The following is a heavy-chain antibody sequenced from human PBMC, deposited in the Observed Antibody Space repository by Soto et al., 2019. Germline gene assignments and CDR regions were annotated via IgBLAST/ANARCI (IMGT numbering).Heavy chain of an antibody. D-gene: IGHD6-19*01. CDR2: ISYDGSNK. V-gene: IGHV3-30-3*01. J-gene: IGHJ6*02. CDR3: ARELDGQWLAPPPCYYYYGMDV. Sequence: QVQLVESGGGVVQPGRSLRLSCAASGFTFSSYAMHWVRQAPGKGLEWVAVISYDGSNKYYADSVKGRFTISRDNSKNTLYLQMNSLRAEDTAVYYCARELDGQWLAPPPCYYYYGMDVWGQGTTVTVSS. CDR1: GFTFSSYA.